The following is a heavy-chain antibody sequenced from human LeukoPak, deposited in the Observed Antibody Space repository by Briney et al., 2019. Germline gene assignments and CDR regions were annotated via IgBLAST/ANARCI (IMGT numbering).Heavy chain of an antibody. Sequence: ASVKVSFKASGYTFTGYYMHWVRQAPGQGLEWMGWINPNSGGTNYAQKFQGRVTMTRDTSISTAYMELSRLRSDDTAVYYCARGRPYGDYVDAFDIWGQGTMVTVSS. D-gene: IGHD4-17*01. CDR1: GYTFTGYY. V-gene: IGHV1-2*02. CDR2: INPNSGGT. J-gene: IGHJ3*02. CDR3: ARGRPYGDYVDAFDI.